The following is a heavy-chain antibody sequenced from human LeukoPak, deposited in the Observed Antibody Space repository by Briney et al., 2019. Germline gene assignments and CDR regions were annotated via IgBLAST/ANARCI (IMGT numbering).Heavy chain of an antibody. CDR3: ARDPSGSYYPRVSGALDI. CDR2: ISSISSYI. J-gene: IGHJ3*02. V-gene: IGHV3-21*01. D-gene: IGHD1-26*01. Sequence: GGSLRPSCAASGFTFSSYSMNWVRQAPGKGLEWVSSISSISSYIYYADSVKGRFTISRDNAKNSLYLQMDSLRAEDTAVYYCARDPSGSYYPRVSGALDIWGQGTMVTVSS. CDR1: GFTFSSYS.